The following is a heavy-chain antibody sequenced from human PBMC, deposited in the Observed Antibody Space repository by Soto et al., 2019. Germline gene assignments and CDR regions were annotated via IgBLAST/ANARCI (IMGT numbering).Heavy chain of an antibody. J-gene: IGHJ4*02. Sequence: PGGSLRLSCVASGFSFSSYGMHWVRQAPGKGLEWVAVISHDGGNKYYADSVKGRFTTSRDNARNSLYLQMNSLRVEDTAVYYCARDWIINSWGRGTLVTVSS. D-gene: IGHD3-10*01. CDR3: ARDWIINS. CDR1: GFSFSSYG. V-gene: IGHV3-30*03. CDR2: ISHDGGNK.